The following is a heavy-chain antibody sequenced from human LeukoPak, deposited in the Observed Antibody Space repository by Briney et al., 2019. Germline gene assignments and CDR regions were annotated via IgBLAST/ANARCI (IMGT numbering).Heavy chain of an antibody. CDR2: IWSDGKNR. V-gene: IGHV3-33*06. D-gene: IGHD6-6*01. CDR1: GFTFSTYG. Sequence: GGSLRLSCATSGFTFSTYGMHWVRQAPGKGLEWVAVIWSDGKNRFYADSVKGRFTFSRDNSKNTLSLQMNSLRAEDTAVYYCVKERRPFDGFDIWGQGTMVTVFS. CDR3: VKERRPFDGFDI. J-gene: IGHJ3*02.